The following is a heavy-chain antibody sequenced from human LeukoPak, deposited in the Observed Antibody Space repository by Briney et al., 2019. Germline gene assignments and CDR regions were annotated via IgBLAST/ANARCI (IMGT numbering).Heavy chain of an antibody. D-gene: IGHD6-19*01. Sequence: GGSLRLSCTFSGFTFSSYAMTWVRQASGKGPEWVSAISSSGSSTYYADSVKGRFTISRDNSKNTLYLQVNSLGAEDTALYYCAKDWRSGGWYPFFDLWGQGTMVTVS. V-gene: IGHV3-23*01. CDR1: GFTFSSYA. CDR2: ISSSGSST. J-gene: IGHJ3*01. CDR3: AKDWRSGGWYPFFDL.